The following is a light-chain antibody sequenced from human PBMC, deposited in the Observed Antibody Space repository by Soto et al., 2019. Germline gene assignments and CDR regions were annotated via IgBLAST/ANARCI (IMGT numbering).Light chain of an antibody. CDR1: QGIGDT. CDR2: DTS. CDR3: QRYNNWPRD. V-gene: IGKV3-15*01. J-gene: IGKJ4*01. Sequence: AHYRAALSRSGEEGVSRSSREDQGIGDTLAWYQHKPGQTPRLLIYDTSARATGVPARFSGSSSGPEFTLASSSLQSEDFAIYYWQRYNNWPRDFGGGTKVDIK.